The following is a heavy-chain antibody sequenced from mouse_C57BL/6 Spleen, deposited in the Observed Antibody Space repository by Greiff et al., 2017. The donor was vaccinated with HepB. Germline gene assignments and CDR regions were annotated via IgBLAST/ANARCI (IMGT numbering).Heavy chain of an antibody. CDR1: GYTFTSYT. Sequence: ESGAELARPGASVKMSCKASGYTFTSYTMHWVKQRPGQGLEWIGYINPSSGYTKYNQKFKDKATLTADKSSSTAYMQLSSLTSEDSAVYYCALYGSSLAYWGQGTLVTVSA. J-gene: IGHJ3*01. CDR3: ALYGSSLAY. CDR2: INPSSGYT. V-gene: IGHV1-4*01. D-gene: IGHD1-1*01.